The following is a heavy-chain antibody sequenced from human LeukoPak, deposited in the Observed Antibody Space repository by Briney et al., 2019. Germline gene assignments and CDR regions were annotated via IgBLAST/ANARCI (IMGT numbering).Heavy chain of an antibody. CDR2: IYYSGST. CDR3: ARRLFAAVAANSAFDI. J-gene: IGHJ3*02. CDR1: GGSINSSSYY. D-gene: IGHD6-19*01. V-gene: IGHV4-39*01. Sequence: SETLCLTCTVSGGSINSSSYYWGWIRQPPVKGVEWIGCIYYSGSTYYNPSLKSRVTISVDTSKNQFSLKLSSVTAADTAVYYCARRLFAAVAANSAFDIWGQGTMVTVSS.